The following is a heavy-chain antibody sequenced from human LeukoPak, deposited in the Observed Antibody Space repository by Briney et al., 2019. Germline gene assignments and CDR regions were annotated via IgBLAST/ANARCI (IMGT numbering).Heavy chain of an antibody. CDR1: GFTFSRSW. J-gene: IGHJ5*02. Sequence: GGSLRLSCAASGFTFSRSWMTWVRQAPGKGLEWVASIKDDGRDKYYVDSVEGRFTISRDNAKNSLYLQMNSLRAEDTAVYYCARERGYCSSTSCLNNWFDPWGQGTLVTVSS. CDR2: IKDDGRDK. CDR3: ARERGYCSSTSCLNNWFDP. D-gene: IGHD2-2*01. V-gene: IGHV3-7*01.